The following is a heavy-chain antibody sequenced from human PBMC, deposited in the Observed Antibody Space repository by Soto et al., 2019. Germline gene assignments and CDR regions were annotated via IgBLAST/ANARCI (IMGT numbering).Heavy chain of an antibody. CDR1: GFTFSSYA. CDR3: AKDRILRYFNWLLRGV. J-gene: IGHJ6*04. V-gene: IGHV3-23*01. CDR2: ISGSGGST. Sequence: PGGSLRLSCAASGFTFSSYAMSWVRQAPGKGLEWVSAISGSGGSTYCADSVKGRFTISRDNSKNTLYLQMNSLRVEDTAVYYCAKDRILRYFNWLLRGVWGKGTTVTVSS. D-gene: IGHD3-9*01.